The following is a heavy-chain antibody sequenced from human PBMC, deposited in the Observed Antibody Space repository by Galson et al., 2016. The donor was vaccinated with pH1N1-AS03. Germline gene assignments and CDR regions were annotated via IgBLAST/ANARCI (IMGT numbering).Heavy chain of an antibody. CDR3: ASAGYHSPGYHY. Sequence: ETLSLTCAVSGGSMTSPDWWAWVRQPPGKGPEWIGEVHYSGTTSYNPSLNSRVTMSIDKSNNQFSLNLGSVTAADTAVYFCASAGYHSPGYHYWGQGALVTVSS. CDR1: GGSMTSPDW. V-gene: IGHV4-4*01. CDR2: VHYSGTT. D-gene: IGHD3-16*02. J-gene: IGHJ4*02.